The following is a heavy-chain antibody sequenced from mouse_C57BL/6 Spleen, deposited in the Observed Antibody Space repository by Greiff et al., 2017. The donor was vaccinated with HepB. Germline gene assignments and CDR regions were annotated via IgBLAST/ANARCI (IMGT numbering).Heavy chain of an antibody. J-gene: IGHJ2*01. CDR1: GYTFTDYE. Sequence: VQLQESGAELVRPGASVTLSCKASGYTFTDYEMHWVKQTPVHGLEWIGAIDPETGGTAYNQKFKGKAILTADKSSSTAYMELRSLTSEDSAVYYCTRYGTTVVAPGYFDYWGQGTTRTVSS. CDR3: TRYGTTVVAPGYFDY. D-gene: IGHD1-1*01. CDR2: IDPETGGT. V-gene: IGHV1-15*01.